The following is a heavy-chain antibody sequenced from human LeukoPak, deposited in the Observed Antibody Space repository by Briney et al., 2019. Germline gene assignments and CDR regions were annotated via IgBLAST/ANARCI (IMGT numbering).Heavy chain of an antibody. V-gene: IGHV3-23*01. CDR3: AKDGYGDYPRLDY. CDR1: GFAFSSYA. CDR2: ISGSGDST. D-gene: IGHD4-17*01. Sequence: PGGSLRLSCAASGFAFSSYAMSWVRQAPGKGLEWVSAISGSGDSTYYADSVKGRFTISRDNSKNTLYLQMNSLRAEDTAVYYCAKDGYGDYPRLDYWGQGTLVTVSS. J-gene: IGHJ4*02.